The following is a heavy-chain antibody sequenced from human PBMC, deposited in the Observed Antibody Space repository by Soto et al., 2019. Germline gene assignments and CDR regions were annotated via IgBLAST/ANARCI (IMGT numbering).Heavy chain of an antibody. V-gene: IGHV4-4*02. CDR1: GVSISSGDW. CDR2: IFRDGTA. Sequence: PSETLSLTCAVSGVSISSGDWWTWVRQTPQRGLEYIGEIFRDGTANYYPSFERRVAISVDTSKNQFSLKLTSVTAADTAIYFCARLVYDTRLNYMYFDFWGQGXLVTVYS. J-gene: IGHJ4*02. D-gene: IGHD2-8*01. CDR3: ARLVYDTRLNYMYFDF.